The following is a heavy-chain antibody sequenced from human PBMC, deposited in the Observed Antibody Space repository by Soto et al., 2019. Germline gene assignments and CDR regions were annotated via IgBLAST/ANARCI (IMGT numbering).Heavy chain of an antibody. J-gene: IGHJ5*02. V-gene: IGHV3-48*01. CDR1: GFTFSSYS. CDR2: ISSSSSAI. CDR3: ASEGGKYNWFDP. Sequence: GGSLRLSCAASGFTFSSYSMNWVRQAPGKGLEWVSYISSSSSAIYYADSVKGRFTISRDNAKNSLYLQMNSLRAEDTAVYYCASEGGKYNWFDPWGQGTLVTISS. D-gene: IGHD3-16*01.